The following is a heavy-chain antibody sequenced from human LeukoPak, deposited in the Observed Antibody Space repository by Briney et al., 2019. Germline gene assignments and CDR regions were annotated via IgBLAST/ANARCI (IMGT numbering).Heavy chain of an antibody. V-gene: IGHV3-33*01. CDR2: IWYDGSNK. D-gene: IGHD3-10*01. Sequence: GGSLRLSCAASGFTFSSYGMHWVRQAPGKGLEWVAAIWYDGSNKYYADSVKGRFTISRDNSKNQLYLHMNSLRAEDTAVYYCARDRGVFMVRGLEAFDIWGKGKMVTVFS. CDR3: ARDRGVFMVRGLEAFDI. CDR1: GFTFSSYG. J-gene: IGHJ3*02.